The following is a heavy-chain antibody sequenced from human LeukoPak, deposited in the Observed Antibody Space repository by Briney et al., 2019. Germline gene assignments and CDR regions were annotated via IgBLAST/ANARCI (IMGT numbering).Heavy chain of an antibody. D-gene: IGHD3-16*02. V-gene: IGHV4-39*07. J-gene: IGHJ4*02. Sequence: KPSETLSLTCTVSGGSISSSSYYWGWIRQPPGKGLEWVGSIYYSGSTYYNPSLKSRVTISVDTSKNQFSLKLNSVTAADTAVYYCARYIWGSYPTFEDYWGQGSLVTVSS. CDR1: GGSISSSSYY. CDR3: ARYIWGSYPTFEDY. CDR2: IYYSGST.